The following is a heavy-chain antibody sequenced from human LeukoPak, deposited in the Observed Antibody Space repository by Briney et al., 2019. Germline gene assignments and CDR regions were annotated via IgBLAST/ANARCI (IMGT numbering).Heavy chain of an antibody. D-gene: IGHD5-24*01. CDR1: GCTFSSYA. Sequence: SVTVSCKASGCTFSSYAVRWVRQPPGQGLAWVGRIIPILGIANYAQKFQGRVTITADKSTSTAYMELSSLRSGDTAVYYCAGPPGDGYNYDYFDYWGQGTLVTVSS. V-gene: IGHV1-69*04. CDR2: IIPILGIA. CDR3: AGPPGDGYNYDYFDY. J-gene: IGHJ4*02.